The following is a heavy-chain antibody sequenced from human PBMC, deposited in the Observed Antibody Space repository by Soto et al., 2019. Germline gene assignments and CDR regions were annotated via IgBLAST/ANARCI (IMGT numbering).Heavy chain of an antibody. J-gene: IGHJ4*02. V-gene: IGHV1-18*01. D-gene: IGHD2-2*01. CDR1: GYTFTCYT. Sequence: QVLLVQSGAEVKEPGASVKVSCKTSGYTFTCYTIAWVRQAPGQGLEWMGWISTYTGHSNYAQNFQDRVTMTTDTSKRTAYMELGSLRSDDTAIYYCATGDSCHKFDYWGQGTLVTVSS. CDR3: ATGDSCHKFDY. CDR2: ISTYTGHS.